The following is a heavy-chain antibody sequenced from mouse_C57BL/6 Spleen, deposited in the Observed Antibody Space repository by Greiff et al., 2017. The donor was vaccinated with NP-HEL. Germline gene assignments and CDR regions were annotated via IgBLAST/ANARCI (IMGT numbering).Heavy chain of an antibody. D-gene: IGHD2-2*01. CDR1: GFTFSDYG. J-gene: IGHJ4*01. V-gene: IGHV5-17*01. CDR2: ISSGSSTI. CDR3: ARGLSGYLYYYAMDY. Sequence: DVMLVESGGGLVKPGGSLKLSCAASGFTFSDYGMHWVRQAPEKGLEWVAYISSGSSTIYYADTVKGRFTISRDNAKNTLFLQMTSLRSEDTAMYYCARGLSGYLYYYAMDYWGQGTSVTVSS.